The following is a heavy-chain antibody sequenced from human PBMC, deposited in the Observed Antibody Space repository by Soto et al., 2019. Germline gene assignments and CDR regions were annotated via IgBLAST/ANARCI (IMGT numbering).Heavy chain of an antibody. Sequence: GASVKVSCKASGYTFTGYYMHWVRQAPGQGLEWMGWINPNSGGTNYAQKFQGWVAMTRDTSISTAYMELSRLRSDDTAVYHCARDPLSALRSSGSPGSWFDPWGQGTLVTVSS. CDR1: GYTFTGYY. D-gene: IGHD6-19*01. J-gene: IGHJ5*02. V-gene: IGHV1-2*04. CDR3: ARDPLSALRSSGSPGSWFDP. CDR2: INPNSGGT.